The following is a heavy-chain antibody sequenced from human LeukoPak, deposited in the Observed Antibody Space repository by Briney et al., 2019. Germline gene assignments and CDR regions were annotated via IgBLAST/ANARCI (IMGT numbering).Heavy chain of an antibody. D-gene: IGHD6-13*01. CDR2: ISSSSSYT. CDR1: GVTFSDYY. CDR3: ARVRVAAAGPDFPH. V-gene: IGHV3-11*05. J-gene: IGHJ1*01. Sequence: GGSLRLSCAASGVTFSDYYMSWIRQAPGKGLEWVSYISSSSSYTNYADSVKGRFTIFRDNAKNSLYLQMNSLRAEDTAVYYCARVRVAAAGPDFPHWGQGTLVTVSS.